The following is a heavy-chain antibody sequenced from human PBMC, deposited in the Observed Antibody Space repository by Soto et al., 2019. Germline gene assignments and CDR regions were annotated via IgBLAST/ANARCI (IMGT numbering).Heavy chain of an antibody. V-gene: IGHV1-69*13. CDR2: IIPIFGAA. Sequence: GASVKVSCKASGGTFSSYAISWVRQAPGQGLEWMGGIIPIFGAANYAQKFQGRVTITADESTSTAYMELSSLRSEDTAVYYCAREWRYCSGGSCYEVNWFDPWGQGTLVTVSS. CDR1: GGTFSSYA. D-gene: IGHD2-15*01. J-gene: IGHJ5*02. CDR3: AREWRYCSGGSCYEVNWFDP.